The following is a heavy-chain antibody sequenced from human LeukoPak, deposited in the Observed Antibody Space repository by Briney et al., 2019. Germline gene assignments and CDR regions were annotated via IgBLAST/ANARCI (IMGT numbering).Heavy chain of an antibody. CDR3: AYRAREDDSPFDY. Sequence: GASVKVSCKVSGYTLTELSMHWARQAPGKGLEWMGGFDPEDGETIYAQKFQGRVTMTEDTSTDTAYMELSSLRSEDTAVYYCAYRAREDDSPFDYWGQGTLVTVSS. CDR1: GYTLTELS. V-gene: IGHV1-24*01. D-gene: IGHD3-22*01. CDR2: FDPEDGET. J-gene: IGHJ4*02.